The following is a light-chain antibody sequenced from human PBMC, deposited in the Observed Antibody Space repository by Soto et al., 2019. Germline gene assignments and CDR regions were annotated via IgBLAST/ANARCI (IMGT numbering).Light chain of an antibody. Sequence: EIVLTQSPGTLSLSPGERATLSCRASQSVSSSYLAWYQQKPGQAPRLLIYGASSRATGIPDRFSGSGSGTDFTLTISRREPEAFAVYYCQQYGSSPPYTFGQGTKREIK. V-gene: IGKV3-20*01. CDR3: QQYGSSPPYT. CDR2: GAS. CDR1: QSVSSSY. J-gene: IGKJ2*01.